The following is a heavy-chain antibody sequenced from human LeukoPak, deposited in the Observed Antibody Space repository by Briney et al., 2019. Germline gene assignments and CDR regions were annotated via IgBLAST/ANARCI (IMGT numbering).Heavy chain of an antibody. Sequence: ASVKVSCKVSGCTLTELSMHWVRQAPGKGLEWMGGFDPEDGETIYAQKFQGRVTMTEDTSTNTAYMELSSLRSEDTAVYYCATDIIGSSWYYFDYWGQGTLVTVSS. CDR3: ATDIIGSSWYYFDY. CDR2: FDPEDGET. CDR1: GCTLTELS. J-gene: IGHJ4*02. D-gene: IGHD6-13*01. V-gene: IGHV1-24*01.